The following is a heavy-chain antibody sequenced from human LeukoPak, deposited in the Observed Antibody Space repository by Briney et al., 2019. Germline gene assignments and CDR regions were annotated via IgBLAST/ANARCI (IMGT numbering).Heavy chain of an antibody. D-gene: IGHD3-22*01. CDR1: GFTFSSYW. J-gene: IGHJ3*02. V-gene: IGHV3-74*01. CDR3: AKLHYYDSSGPGPFDI. Sequence: GGSLRLSCAASGFTFSSYWMHWVRQAPGKGLVWVSRIKSDGSSTSYADSVKGRFTISRDNSKNTLYLQMNSLRAEDTAVYYCAKLHYYDSSGPGPFDIWGQGTMVTVSS. CDR2: IKSDGSST.